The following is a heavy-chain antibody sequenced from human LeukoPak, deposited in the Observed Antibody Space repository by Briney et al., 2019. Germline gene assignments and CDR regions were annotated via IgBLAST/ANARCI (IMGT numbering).Heavy chain of an antibody. CDR2: ISGSGGST. J-gene: IGHJ4*02. CDR1: GFTFSSYA. D-gene: IGHD2-8*01. Sequence: PGGSLRLSCAASGFTFSSYAMSWVRQAPGKGLEWVSAISGSGGSTYYADSVKGRFTISRDNSKNTLYLQMNSMRAEDTAVYYCAKDRGTTGMAYAIYADYWGQGTLVTVSS. CDR3: AKDRGTTGMAYAIYADY. V-gene: IGHV3-23*01.